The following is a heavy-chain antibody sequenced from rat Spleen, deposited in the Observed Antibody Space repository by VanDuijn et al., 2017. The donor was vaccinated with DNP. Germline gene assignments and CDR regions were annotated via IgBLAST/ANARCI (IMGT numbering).Heavy chain of an antibody. CDR3: VREDRMMTVGFLDY. Sequence: QVQLKESGLGLVQPSQTLSLTCTVSGFSLADYSIHWVRQPPGEGLEWMGRIRANGITDYNATLKYRLNINRDTSKSQVFSRLNSLQTEDTARYFCVREDRMMTVGFLDYWGQGLIVTVSS. CDR1: GFSLADYS. J-gene: IGHJ2*01. D-gene: IGHD1-1*01. V-gene: IGHV2-19*01. CDR2: IRANGIT.